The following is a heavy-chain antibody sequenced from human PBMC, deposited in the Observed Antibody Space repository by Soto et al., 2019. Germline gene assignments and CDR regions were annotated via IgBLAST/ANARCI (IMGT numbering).Heavy chain of an antibody. CDR3: ARETGVGYSGMDV. Sequence: QVQLQESGPGLVKPSQTLSLTCTVSGGSISSGGYYWSWIRQHPGKGLEWIGYIYYSGSTYYNPALKCRVTISVDTSKSQFSLKLSSVTAADTAVYYCARETGVGYSGMDVWGQGTTVTVSS. J-gene: IGHJ6*02. CDR2: IYYSGST. V-gene: IGHV4-31*03. D-gene: IGHD7-27*01. CDR1: GGSISSGGYY.